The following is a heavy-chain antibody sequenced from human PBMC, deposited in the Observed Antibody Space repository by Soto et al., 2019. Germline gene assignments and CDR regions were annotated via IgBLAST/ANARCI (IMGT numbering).Heavy chain of an antibody. CDR3: ARGEVRADWYFDL. CDR1: GGSISSGGYY. Sequence: QVQLQESGPGLVKPSQTLSLTCTVSGGSISSGGYYWSWIRQHPGKGLEWIGYIYYSGSTYYNPSLESRVTISVDTSKNPFSLKLSSVTAADTAVYYCARGEVRADWYFDLWGRGTLVTVSS. V-gene: IGHV4-31*03. D-gene: IGHD1-26*01. CDR2: IYYSGST. J-gene: IGHJ2*01.